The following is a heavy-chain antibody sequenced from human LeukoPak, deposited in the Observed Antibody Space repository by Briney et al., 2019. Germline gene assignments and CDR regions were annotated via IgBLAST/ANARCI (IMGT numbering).Heavy chain of an antibody. CDR3: ARGDTAMPIGDY. CDR1: GGSISSYY. J-gene: IGHJ4*02. Sequence: SETLSLTCTVSGGSISSYYWSWIRQPPGKGLEWIGYIYYSGSTNYNPSLKSRVTISVDTSKNQFSLKLSSVAAADTAVYYCARGDTAMPIGDYWGQGTLVTVSS. V-gene: IGHV4-59*01. CDR2: IYYSGST. D-gene: IGHD5-18*01.